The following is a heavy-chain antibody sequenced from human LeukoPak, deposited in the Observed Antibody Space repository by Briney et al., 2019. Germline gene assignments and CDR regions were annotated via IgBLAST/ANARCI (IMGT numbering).Heavy chain of an antibody. CDR2: IYTSGNT. D-gene: IGHD1-26*01. CDR1: GGSISSYF. J-gene: IGHJ4*02. CDR3: ARDLYSGSYLYSFDY. Sequence: PSEPLSLTCTVSGGSISSYFWSWIRQPAGGGLEWIGRIYTSGNTNYNPSLQSRVAMSGDSSKNQFSLRLSSVTAADTAVYYCARDLYSGSYLYSFDYWGQGTLVAVSS. V-gene: IGHV4-4*07.